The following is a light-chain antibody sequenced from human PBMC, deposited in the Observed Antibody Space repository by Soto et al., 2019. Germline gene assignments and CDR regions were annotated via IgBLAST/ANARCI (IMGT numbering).Light chain of an antibody. V-gene: IGLV1-44*01. CDR2: STN. CDR3: AAWDDTLNGHVV. Sequence: QSVLTQPPSASGTPGQRVTISCSGSSSNIGSNSAHWYQQLPGTAPKLVMYSTNQRPSGVPDRFSGSKSGTSASLAISDLQSEDEVDYYCAAWDDTLNGHVVFGGGTKLTVL. J-gene: IGLJ2*01. CDR1: SSNIGSNS.